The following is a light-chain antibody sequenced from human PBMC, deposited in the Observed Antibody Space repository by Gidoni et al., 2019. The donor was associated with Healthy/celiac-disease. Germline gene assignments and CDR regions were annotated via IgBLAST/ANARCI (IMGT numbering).Light chain of an antibody. CDR1: SSDVGSYNL. V-gene: IGLV2-23*03. CDR3: CSYAGSSTFEV. Sequence: QSALTQPVSESESPGQSITISWTGTSSDVGSYNLVSWYQQHPGKAPKLMIYEGSKRPSGVSNRFSGSKSGNTASLTISGLQAEDEADYYCCSYAGSSTFEVFGTGTKVTVL. J-gene: IGLJ1*01. CDR2: EGS.